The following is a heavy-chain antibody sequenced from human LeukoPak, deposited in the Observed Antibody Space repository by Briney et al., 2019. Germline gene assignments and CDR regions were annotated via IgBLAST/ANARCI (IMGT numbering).Heavy chain of an antibody. Sequence: GEPLRISCEGCGYSFTSCWICCGRQMPGKRLEWMGRIDPSGSYTNYSPSFQGHVTISADKSISTSSLQWSSLKASDTAMYYCARHTSFRYYYDSSGPDVWGQGTTVTVSS. CDR3: ARHTSFRYYYDSSGPDV. CDR1: GYSFTSCW. J-gene: IGHJ6*02. V-gene: IGHV5-10-1*01. CDR2: IDPSGSYT. D-gene: IGHD3-22*01.